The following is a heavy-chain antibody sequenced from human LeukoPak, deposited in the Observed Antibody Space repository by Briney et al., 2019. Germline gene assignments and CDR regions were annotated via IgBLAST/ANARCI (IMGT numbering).Heavy chain of an antibody. CDR2: ISSSGSII. CDR3: ARGKYDSSPFLQH. Sequence: PGGSLRLSCAASGFTFSDYYMSWIRQAPGKGLEWVSYISSSGSIIYYTDSVKGRFTISRDNAKNSMYLQMNSLRAEDTAVYYCARGKYDSSPFLQHWGQGTLVTVSS. D-gene: IGHD3-22*01. V-gene: IGHV3-11*01. J-gene: IGHJ1*01. CDR1: GFTFSDYY.